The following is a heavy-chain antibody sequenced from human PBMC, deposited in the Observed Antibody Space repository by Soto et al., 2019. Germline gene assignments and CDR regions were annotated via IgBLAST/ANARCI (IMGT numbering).Heavy chain of an antibody. D-gene: IGHD6-6*01. Sequence: QVTLRESGPVLVKPTETLTLTCTVSGFSFNDAKVGVSWIRQPPGRALEWLAHIYSSGAKGYTTSLKNRLAISRDTSRGQVILKMTNMDPADTATYYCARITEGSSSKAFDHWGQGTLVTVSS. CDR3: ARITEGSSSKAFDH. J-gene: IGHJ5*02. V-gene: IGHV2-26*01. CDR2: IYSSGAK. CDR1: GFSFNDAKVG.